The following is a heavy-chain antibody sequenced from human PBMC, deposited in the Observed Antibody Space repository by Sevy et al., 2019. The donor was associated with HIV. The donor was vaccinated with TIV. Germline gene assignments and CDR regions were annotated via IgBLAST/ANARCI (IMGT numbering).Heavy chain of an antibody. Sequence: SETLSLTCTVSSASISSSGHYWGWIRQSPGKGLEWLASINYSGITFYNPSLKSRVTISADTSKNQFSLDLNSVTAADTAIYFCAGPILTYNNGWSYYDYWGQGTVVTVSS. J-gene: IGHJ4*02. CDR1: SASISSSGHY. V-gene: IGHV4-39*01. D-gene: IGHD6-19*01. CDR2: INYSGIT. CDR3: AGPILTYNNGWSYYDY.